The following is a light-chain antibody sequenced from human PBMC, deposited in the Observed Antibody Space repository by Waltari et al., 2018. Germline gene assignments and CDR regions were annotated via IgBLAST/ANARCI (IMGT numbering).Light chain of an antibody. J-gene: IGLJ3*02. CDR1: NIGGKT. Sequence: SYVLTQPPSVSVAPGQTATITCGGNNIGGKTVHWYQQKPGQAPVLVVYDDYYRPSGIPERFSGSNSGNTAARTISWVEAGDEADYDCQVWDSSSDRPVFGGGTKVFVL. CDR2: DDY. CDR3: QVWDSSSDRPV. V-gene: IGLV3-21*02.